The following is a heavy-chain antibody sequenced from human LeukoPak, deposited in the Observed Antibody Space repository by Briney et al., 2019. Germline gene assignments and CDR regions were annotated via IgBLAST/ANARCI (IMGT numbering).Heavy chain of an antibody. Sequence: ASVKVSCKPSGYTFIDNYLHWVRQAPGQGLESLGWIDPDTGDTTYPQKIQGIVTMTRDTSNITAYMELNRLLSDDTAVYYCARAGHSSNSGGYDFWGLGTLVTVSS. CDR2: IDPDTGDT. J-gene: IGHJ4*02. V-gene: IGHV1-2*02. CDR3: ARAGHSSNSGGYDF. CDR1: GYTFIDNY. D-gene: IGHD3-22*01.